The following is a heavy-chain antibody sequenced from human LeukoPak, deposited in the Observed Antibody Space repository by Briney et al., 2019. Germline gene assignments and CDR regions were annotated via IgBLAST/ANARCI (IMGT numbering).Heavy chain of an antibody. Sequence: GGSLRLSCTASGFTFSSFSMNWVRQAPGKGLEWVSYITSSGDTIYSADSVKGRFTISRDNAKNSLYLQMNSLRDEDTAVYYCAREDYFGNGYWGQGTLVTVSP. CDR2: ITSSGDTI. CDR3: AREDYFGNGY. J-gene: IGHJ4*02. CDR1: GFTFSSFS. D-gene: IGHD4-23*01. V-gene: IGHV3-48*02.